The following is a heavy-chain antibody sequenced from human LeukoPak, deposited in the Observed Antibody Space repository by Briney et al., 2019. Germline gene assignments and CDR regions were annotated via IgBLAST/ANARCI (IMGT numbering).Heavy chain of an antibody. J-gene: IGHJ5*02. Sequence: PGGSLRLSCAASGFTFSSYSMNWIRQPPGKGLEWIGEINHSGSTNYNPSLKSRVTISVDTSKNQFSLKLSSVTAADTAVYYCARGYCSSTSCYNSWFDPWGQGTLVTVSS. V-gene: IGHV4-34*01. CDR1: GFTFSSYS. CDR2: INHSGST. CDR3: ARGYCSSTSCYNSWFDP. D-gene: IGHD2-2*02.